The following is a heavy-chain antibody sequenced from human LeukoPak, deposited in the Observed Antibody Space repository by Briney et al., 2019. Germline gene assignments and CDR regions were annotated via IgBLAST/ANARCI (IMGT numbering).Heavy chain of an antibody. CDR2: IYYSGST. D-gene: IGHD6-13*01. Sequence: SQTLSLTCTVSGGSISSGGDYWSWIRQHPGTGLEWIGYIYYSGSTYYNPSLKSRVTISVDTSKNQFSLQLSSVTAADTAVYYCASSSSWSIDYWGQGTLVTVSS. CDR3: ASSSSWSIDY. J-gene: IGHJ4*02. V-gene: IGHV4-31*03. CDR1: GGSISSGGDY.